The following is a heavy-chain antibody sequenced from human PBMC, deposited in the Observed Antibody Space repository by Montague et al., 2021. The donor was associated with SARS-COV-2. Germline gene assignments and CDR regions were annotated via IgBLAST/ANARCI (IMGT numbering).Heavy chain of an antibody. CDR3: TRDQGYRACDV. CDR2: TNPDESTT. J-gene: IGHJ3*01. CDR1: GFTFSTSW. V-gene: IGHV3-74*01. D-gene: IGHD2-15*01. Sequence: SLRLSCAASGFTFSTSWMHWVRQAPGKGLVWVSLTNPDESTTYYADSVKGRFTISRDNAKNTLYLQMNSLTAEDSAVYYCTRDQGYRACDVWGQGTVVTGSS.